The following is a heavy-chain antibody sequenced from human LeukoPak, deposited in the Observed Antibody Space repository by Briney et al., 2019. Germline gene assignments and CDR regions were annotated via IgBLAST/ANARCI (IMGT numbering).Heavy chain of an antibody. V-gene: IGHV5-51*01. CDR3: ARRRYYYGSGIYYNNPPPAHVFDY. J-gene: IGHJ4*02. CDR2: IYPGDSDT. CDR1: GYSFTSYW. Sequence: GESLQICCKGSGYSFTSYWIGWGSQLPGKGVEWLVIIYPGDSDTRYSPSFQGQVTISVDKSISTAYLQCSSLTASDTAVYYCARRRYYYGSGIYYNNPPPAHVFDYWGQGTLVTVSS. D-gene: IGHD3-10*01.